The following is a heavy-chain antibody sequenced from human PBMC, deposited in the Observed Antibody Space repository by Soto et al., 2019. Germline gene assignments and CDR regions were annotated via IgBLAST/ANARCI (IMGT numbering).Heavy chain of an antibody. D-gene: IGHD1-7*01. J-gene: IGHJ6*02. CDR1: GGTFSSYA. Sequence: QVQLVQSGAEVKKPGSSVKVSCKASGGTFSSYAISWVRQAPGQGLEWMGGIIPICGTANYAQKCQGRISITGDESTSTADMELSSLRAEDTAVYYCARSRELRYYYYGMDVWGQGTTVTVSS. CDR2: IIPICGTA. CDR3: ARSRELRYYYYGMDV. V-gene: IGHV1-69*01.